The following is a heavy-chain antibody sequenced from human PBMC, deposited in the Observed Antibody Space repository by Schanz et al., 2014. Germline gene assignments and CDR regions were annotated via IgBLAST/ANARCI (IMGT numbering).Heavy chain of an antibody. CDR2: ISGSGGST. J-gene: IGHJ6*02. V-gene: IGHV3-23*04. Sequence: EVQLVESGGGLVQPGGSLRLSCAASGYTFSSNAMSWVRQAPGKGLEWVSTISGSGGSTYYADSVKGRFTISRDNSKNTLSMQLTSLAADATAVYYCAKHLYQYNYYGMDVGGQGTTVTVSS. CDR1: GYTFSSNA. D-gene: IGHD2-2*02. CDR3: AKHLYQYNYYGMDV.